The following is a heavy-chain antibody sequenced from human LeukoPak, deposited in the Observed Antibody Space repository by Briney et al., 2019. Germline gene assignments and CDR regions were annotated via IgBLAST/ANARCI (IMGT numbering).Heavy chain of an antibody. CDR2: ISAYNGNT. J-gene: IGHJ2*01. V-gene: IGHV1-18*01. CDR1: GYTFTSYG. CDR3: ARSQYYGDTVEYWYFDL. Sequence: ASVKVSCKASGYTFTSYGISWVRQAPGQGLEWMGWISAYNGNTNYAQKLQGRVTMTTDTSTSTAYMELRSLRSDDTAVYYCARSQYYGDTVEYWYFDLWGRGTLVTVSS. D-gene: IGHD4-17*01.